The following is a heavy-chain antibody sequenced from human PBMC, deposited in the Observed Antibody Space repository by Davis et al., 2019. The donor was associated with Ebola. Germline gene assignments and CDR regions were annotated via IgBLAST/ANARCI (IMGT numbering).Heavy chain of an antibody. Sequence: ASVKVSCKASRYTFTSYDINWVRQATGQGLEWMGWMNPNSGNTGYAQKFQGRVTMTRNTSISTAYMELRSLRSDDTAVYYCARPRKTALFDYWGQGTLVTVSS. CDR3: ARPRKTALFDY. CDR1: RYTFTSYD. CDR2: MNPNSGNT. J-gene: IGHJ4*02. D-gene: IGHD3-3*02. V-gene: IGHV1-8*01.